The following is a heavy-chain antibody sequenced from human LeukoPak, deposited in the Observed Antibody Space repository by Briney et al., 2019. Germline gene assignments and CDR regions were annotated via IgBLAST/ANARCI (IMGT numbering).Heavy chain of an antibody. Sequence: PSETLSLTCTVSGGSIGWDYWSWIRQSAGKGLEWIGRIYKSGSTNYDPSFRSRVTMSVDTSKNQFSLNVASVTAADTAVYYCAREEYFQDSNGYSYYFHSWGQGSLVTVSS. CDR1: GGSIGWDY. CDR2: IYKSGST. J-gene: IGHJ4*02. D-gene: IGHD3-22*01. CDR3: AREEYFQDSNGYSYYFHS. V-gene: IGHV4-4*07.